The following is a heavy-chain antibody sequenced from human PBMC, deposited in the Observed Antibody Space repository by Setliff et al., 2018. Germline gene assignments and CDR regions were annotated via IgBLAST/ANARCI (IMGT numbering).Heavy chain of an antibody. J-gene: IGHJ4*02. Sequence: SETLSLTCSVSGDSMSTYYWNWIRQSPGKGLEWIGNIYYGGSANYNPSLKSRVTISVDMSKNQFSLRLNSLTAADTAIYYCARGNMFDGSGRWFDYWGQGTLGTSPQ. V-gene: IGHV4-59*01. CDR1: GDSMSTYY. CDR3: ARGNMFDGSGRWFDY. D-gene: IGHD3-10*01. CDR2: IYYGGSA.